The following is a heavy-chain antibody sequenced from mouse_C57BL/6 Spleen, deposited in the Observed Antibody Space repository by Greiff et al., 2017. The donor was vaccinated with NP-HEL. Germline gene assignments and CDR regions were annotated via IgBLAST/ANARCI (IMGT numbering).Heavy chain of an antibody. CDR3: ARGDPYNRNFSYWYFDV. CDR1: GYTFTSYG. Sequence: QVQLQQSGAELARPGASVKLSCKASGYTFTSYGISWVKQRTGQGLEWIGEIYPRSGNTYYNEKFKGKATLTADKSSSTAYMELRSLTSEDSAVYFCARGDPYNRNFSYWYFDVWGTGTTVTVSS. D-gene: IGHD2-5*01. J-gene: IGHJ1*03. CDR2: IYPRSGNT. V-gene: IGHV1-81*01.